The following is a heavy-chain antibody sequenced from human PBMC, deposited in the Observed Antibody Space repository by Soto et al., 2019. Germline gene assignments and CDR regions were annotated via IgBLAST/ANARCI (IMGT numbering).Heavy chain of an antibody. Sequence: QLQLQESGSGLVKPSQTLSLTCAVSGGSISSGGYSWSWIRQPPGKGLEWIGYIYHSGSTYYNPSLKSRVTISLDRSKKQFSLKLSPVTAAETAVYYCARGMTTVTTLDYWGQGTLVTVSS. CDR1: GGSISSGGYS. CDR2: IYHSGST. D-gene: IGHD4-17*01. CDR3: ARGMTTVTTLDY. J-gene: IGHJ4*02. V-gene: IGHV4-30-2*01.